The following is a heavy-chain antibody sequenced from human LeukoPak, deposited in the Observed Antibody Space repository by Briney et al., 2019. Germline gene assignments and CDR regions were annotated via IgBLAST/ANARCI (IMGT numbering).Heavy chain of an antibody. Sequence: SQTLSLTCTVSGGSISSGDYYWSWIRQPPGKGLEWIGYIYYSGSTYYNPSLKSRVTISVDTSKNQFPLKLSSVTAADTAVYYCARDGPVLLWFGELYYGMDVWGQGTTVTVSS. V-gene: IGHV4-30-4*01. CDR3: ARDGPVLLWFGELYYGMDV. CDR2: IYYSGST. J-gene: IGHJ6*02. CDR1: GGSISSGDYY. D-gene: IGHD3-10*01.